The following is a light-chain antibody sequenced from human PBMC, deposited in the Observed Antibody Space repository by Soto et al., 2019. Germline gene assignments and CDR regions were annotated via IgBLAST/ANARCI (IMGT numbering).Light chain of an antibody. CDR2: GAS. CDR3: QQYHVWPEWT. V-gene: IGKV3D-15*01. CDR1: ESVSIS. Sequence: EIVMTQSPATLSVSPGEGATLSCRASESVSISLAWYQHKPGQPPRLLIHGASTRASGIPPRFSVSGSGPEFALTISSLQSEDSAVYFCQQYHVWPEWTFGPGTKVEI. J-gene: IGKJ1*01.